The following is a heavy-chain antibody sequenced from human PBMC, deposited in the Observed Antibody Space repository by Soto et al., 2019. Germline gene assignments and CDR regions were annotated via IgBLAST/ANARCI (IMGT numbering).Heavy chain of an antibody. V-gene: IGHV3-23*01. D-gene: IGHD3-3*01. Sequence: GGSLRLSCAASGFTFSSYAMSWVRQAPGKGLEWVSAISGSGGSTYYADSVKGRFTISRDNSKNTLYLQMNSLRAEDTAVYYCAKAWPGYDFWSGYETLGAFDIWGQGTMVTVSS. CDR2: ISGSGGST. CDR1: GFTFSSYA. CDR3: AKAWPGYDFWSGYETLGAFDI. J-gene: IGHJ3*02.